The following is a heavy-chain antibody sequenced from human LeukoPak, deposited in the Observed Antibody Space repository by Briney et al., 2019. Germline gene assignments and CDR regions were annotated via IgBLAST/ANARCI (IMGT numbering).Heavy chain of an antibody. CDR3: AKDRGYSGYLDY. D-gene: IGHD5-12*01. V-gene: IGHV3-30*18. CDR1: GFTFGSYG. Sequence: GALRLSCAASGFTFGSYGMHWVRQAPGKGLEWVAVISYDGSNKYYADSVKGRFTISRDNSKNTLYLQMNSLRAEDTAVYYCAKDRGYSGYLDYWGQGTLVTVSS. J-gene: IGHJ4*02. CDR2: ISYDGSNK.